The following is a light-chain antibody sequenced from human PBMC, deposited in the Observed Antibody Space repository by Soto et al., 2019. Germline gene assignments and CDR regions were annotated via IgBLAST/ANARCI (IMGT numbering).Light chain of an antibody. CDR3: CSYAGSPFYV. V-gene: IGLV2-11*01. Sequence: QSVLTQPRSVSGSPGQSVTISCTGISSDVGGYEYVSWYQQHPGKAPKLMIYDVSKRPSGVPDRFSGSRSGNTASLTISGLQTEDEADYYCCSYAGSPFYVFGIGTKVTVL. CDR1: SSDVGGYEY. J-gene: IGLJ1*01. CDR2: DVS.